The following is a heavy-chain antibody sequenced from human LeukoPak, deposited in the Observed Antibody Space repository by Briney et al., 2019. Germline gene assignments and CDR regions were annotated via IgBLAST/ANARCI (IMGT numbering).Heavy chain of an antibody. CDR3: ARDGGSPPGIAAENWFDP. J-gene: IGHJ5*02. D-gene: IGHD6-13*01. V-gene: IGHV1-18*01. CDR1: GYTFTSYG. Sequence: GASVKVSCKASGYTFTSYGISWVRQAPGQGLEWMGWISAYNGNTNYAQKLQGRVTMTTDTSTSTAYTELRSLRSDDTAVYYCARDGGSPPGIAAENWFDPWGQGTLVTVSS. CDR2: ISAYNGNT.